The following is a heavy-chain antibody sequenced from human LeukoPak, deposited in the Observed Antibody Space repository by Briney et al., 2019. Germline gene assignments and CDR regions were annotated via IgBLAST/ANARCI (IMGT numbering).Heavy chain of an antibody. CDR3: ATAGGYYDSSGYWN. CDR1: GYTLTELS. V-gene: IGHV1-24*01. J-gene: IGHJ4*02. D-gene: IGHD3-22*01. CDR2: FDPEDGET. Sequence: GASVKVSCKVSGYTLTELSMHWVRQAPGKGLEWMGGFDPEDGETIYAQKFQGRVTMTEDTSTDTAYMELSSLRSEDTAVYYCATAGGYYDSSGYWNWGQGTLVTVSS.